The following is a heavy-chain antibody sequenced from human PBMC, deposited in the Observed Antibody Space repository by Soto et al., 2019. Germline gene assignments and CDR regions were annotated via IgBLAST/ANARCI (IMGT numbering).Heavy chain of an antibody. J-gene: IGHJ4*02. Sequence: GGSLRLSCAASGFTFSSYAMSWVRQAPGKGLEWVSAISGSGGSTYYADSVKGRFTISRDNSKNTLDLQMSNLRAEDTAVYYCATVHNTSRSFDYWGQGTLVTVSS. V-gene: IGHV3-23*01. CDR3: ATVHNTSRSFDY. CDR2: ISGSGGST. D-gene: IGHD1-20*01. CDR1: GFTFSSYA.